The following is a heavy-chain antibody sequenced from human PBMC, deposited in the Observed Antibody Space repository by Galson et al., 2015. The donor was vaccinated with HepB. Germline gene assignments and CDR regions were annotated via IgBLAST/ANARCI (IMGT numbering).Heavy chain of an antibody. CDR1: GYTLTDYI. CDR3: AREGGIAATGTSGFDV. D-gene: IGHD6-25*01. V-gene: IGHV1-3*01. CDR2: ISGGHFDT. Sequence: SVKVSCKASGYTLTDYIMHWVRQAPGQSLEWMGWISGGHFDTEYSQKFQGRLTITGNTSASTAYMELTSLRSEDTAVYYCAREGGIAATGTSGFDVWGQWTMVTVSS. J-gene: IGHJ3*01.